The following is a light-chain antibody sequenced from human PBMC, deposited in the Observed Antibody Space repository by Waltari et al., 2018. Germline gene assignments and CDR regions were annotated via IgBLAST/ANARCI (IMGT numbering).Light chain of an antibody. J-gene: IGLJ3*02. CDR3: QNGGHGTWV. CDR1: SGHSSNI. V-gene: IGLV4-69*01. Sequence: QLVLTQSPSASASLGASVKLTCTLSSGHSSNIIAWHQQQPEKGPRYLMKVNSDGSHSKGDEIPDRFSGSSSGAERYLTVSDPQSEDEADYFCQNGGHGTWVFGGGTKLTVL. CDR2: VNSDGSH.